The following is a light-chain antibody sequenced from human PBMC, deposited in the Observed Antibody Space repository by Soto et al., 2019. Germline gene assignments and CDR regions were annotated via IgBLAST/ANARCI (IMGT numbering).Light chain of an antibody. CDR3: QQYNSYSGT. J-gene: IGKJ1*01. CDR1: QSISSY. V-gene: IGKV1-5*01. CDR2: DAS. Sequence: DIQVTQSSSSLSASVGDAVTITCRTSQSISSYLSWYQQKPGKAPKLLIYDASSLESGVPSRFSGSGSGTEFTLTISSLQPDYFATYYCQQYNSYSGTFGQGTKVDIK.